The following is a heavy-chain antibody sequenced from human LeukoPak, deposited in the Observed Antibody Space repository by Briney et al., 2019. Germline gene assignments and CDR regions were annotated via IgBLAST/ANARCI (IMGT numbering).Heavy chain of an antibody. CDR2: IRSTGEST. V-gene: IGHV3-23*01. D-gene: IGHD3-10*01. CDR1: GFTFRTYA. CDR3: AKEVRESAWFYFDH. Sequence: GGSLRLSCAASGFTFRTYAMSWVRQAPGKGREWVSSIRSTGESTYYADSVKGRFTISRDNSRNTLYLQMNSLRAEDTAVYYCAKEVRESAWFYFDHWGQGTLATVSS. J-gene: IGHJ4*02.